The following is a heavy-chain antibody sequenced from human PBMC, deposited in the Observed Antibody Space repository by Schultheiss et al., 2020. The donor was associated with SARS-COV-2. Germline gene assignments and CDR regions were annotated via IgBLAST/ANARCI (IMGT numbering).Heavy chain of an antibody. CDR3: ASPDTAMEADDAFDI. J-gene: IGHJ3*02. Sequence: SETLSLTCTVSGGSISSSSYYWGWIRQPPGKGLEWIGSIYYSGSTYYNPSLKSRVTISVDTSKNQFSLKLSSVTAADTAVYYCASPDTAMEADDAFDIWGQGTMVTVSS. CDR1: GGSISSSSYY. D-gene: IGHD5-18*01. V-gene: IGHV4-39*01. CDR2: IYYSGST.